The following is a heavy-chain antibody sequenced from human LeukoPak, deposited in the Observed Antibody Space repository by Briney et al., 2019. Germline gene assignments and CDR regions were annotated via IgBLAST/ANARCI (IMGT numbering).Heavy chain of an antibody. J-gene: IGHJ4*02. CDR1: GYTFTGYY. CDR3: ARAENGDYAFDY. CDR2: INPNSGGT. Sequence: SVKVSCKASGYTFTGYYIHWVRQAPGQGLEWMGRINPNSGGTNYAQKFQGRVTMTRDTSISTAYMELSRLRSDDTAVYYCARAENGDYAFDYWGQGTLVTVSS. V-gene: IGHV1-2*06. D-gene: IGHD4-17*01.